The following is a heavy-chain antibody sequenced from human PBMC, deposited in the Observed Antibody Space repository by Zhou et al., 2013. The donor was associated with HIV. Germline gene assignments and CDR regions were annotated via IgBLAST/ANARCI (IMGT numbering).Heavy chain of an antibody. J-gene: IGHJ4*02. V-gene: IGHV1-2*02. D-gene: IGHD3-10*01. Sequence: QVQLVQSGAEVKKPGASVKVSCKASGYTFTGYYMHWVRQAPGQGLEWMGWINPNSGGTNYAQKFQGRVTMTRDTSISTAYMELSRLRSDDTAVYYCARSSITMVRGAAGRVYFDYVGPGNAGHRLL. CDR2: INPNSGGT. CDR3: ARSSITMVRGAAGRVYFDY. CDR1: GYTFTGYY.